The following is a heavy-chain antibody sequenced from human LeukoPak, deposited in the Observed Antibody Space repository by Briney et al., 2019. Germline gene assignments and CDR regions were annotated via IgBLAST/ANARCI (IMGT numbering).Heavy chain of an antibody. V-gene: IGHV4-59*01. CDR1: GGSISSYY. Sequence: SETLSLTCTVSGGSISSYYWSWIRQPPGKGLEWIGYIYYSGSTNYNPSLKSRVTISVDTPKNQFSLKLSSVTAADTAVYYCASRTYCGGDCYSLDAFDICGQGTMVTVSS. CDR2: IYYSGST. J-gene: IGHJ3*02. D-gene: IGHD2-21*02. CDR3: ASRTYCGGDCYSLDAFDI.